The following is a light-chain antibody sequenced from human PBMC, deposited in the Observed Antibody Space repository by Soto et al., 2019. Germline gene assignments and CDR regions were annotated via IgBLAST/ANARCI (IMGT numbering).Light chain of an antibody. CDR3: VQALQTRST. CDR2: LGS. Sequence: DIVMTQSPLSLPVTPGEPASISCRSSQSLLHSNGYNYLDWYLQKPGQSPQLLIYLGSNRASGVPDRFSGSGSGTDFTLKISRGEAEDVGVYYCVQALQTRSTVGQGTKVEIK. CDR1: QSLLHSNGYNY. V-gene: IGKV2-28*01. J-gene: IGKJ1*01.